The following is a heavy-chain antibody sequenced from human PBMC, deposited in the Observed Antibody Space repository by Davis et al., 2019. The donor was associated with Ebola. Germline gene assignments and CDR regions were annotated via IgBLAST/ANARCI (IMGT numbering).Heavy chain of an antibody. D-gene: IGHD1-26*01. Sequence: ASVKVSCKASGYTFTSYYMHWVRQAPGQGLEWMGIINPSGGSTSYAQKFQDRVTMTTDTSTTTVFMELTNLGSDDTAVYWCARGEGAPDFWGQGTLVTVSS. CDR2: INPSGGST. V-gene: IGHV1-46*01. CDR3: ARGEGAPDF. J-gene: IGHJ4*02. CDR1: GYTFTSYY.